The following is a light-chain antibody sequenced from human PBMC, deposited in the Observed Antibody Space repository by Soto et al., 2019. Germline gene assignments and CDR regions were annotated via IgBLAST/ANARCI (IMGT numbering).Light chain of an antibody. CDR3: QQYGSSPWT. J-gene: IGKJ1*01. Sequence: EIVLTQSPGTLSLSPGERATLSCRASQSVSSNYLAWYQQKTGQTPRLLIYIASSRAPGIPDRFSGSGSGTHFTLTISRVEPEDFAGYYCQQYGSSPWTFGQGTKVEIK. V-gene: IGKV3-20*01. CDR1: QSVSSNY. CDR2: IAS.